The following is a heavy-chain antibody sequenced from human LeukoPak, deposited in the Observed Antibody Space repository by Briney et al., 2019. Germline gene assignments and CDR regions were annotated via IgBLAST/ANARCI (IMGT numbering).Heavy chain of an antibody. V-gene: IGHV3-23*01. CDR3: AKGGQRLYYGSGSYLRY. CDR2: ISGSGGST. J-gene: IGHJ4*02. D-gene: IGHD3-10*01. CDR1: GFTFSSYA. Sequence: GGSLRLSCAASGFTFSSYAMSWVRQAPGKGLEWVSAISGSGGSTYYADSVKGRFTISRDNSKNTLYLQMNSLRAEDTAVYYCAKGGQRLYYGSGSYLRYWGQGTLVTVSS.